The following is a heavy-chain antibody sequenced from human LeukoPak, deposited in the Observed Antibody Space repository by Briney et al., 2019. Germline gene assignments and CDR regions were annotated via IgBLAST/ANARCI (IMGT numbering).Heavy chain of an antibody. CDR3: VREYRVGNWFDP. Sequence: GASVKVSCKASGYSFSDYYVHWLRQAPGQGLEWMGWINPDNGGTNYAQNFQGRVTMSRDTSISTVYMDLSRLTSDDTAVFYCVREYRVGNWFDPWGQGTQVTVSS. V-gene: IGHV1-2*02. CDR1: GYSFSDYY. D-gene: IGHD1-26*01. CDR2: INPDNGGT. J-gene: IGHJ5*02.